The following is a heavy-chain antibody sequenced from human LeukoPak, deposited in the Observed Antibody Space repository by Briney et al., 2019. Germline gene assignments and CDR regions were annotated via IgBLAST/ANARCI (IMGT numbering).Heavy chain of an antibody. D-gene: IGHD3-16*02. CDR3: ARGLRLGELSLFDY. CDR2: ISSNGGST. J-gene: IGHJ4*02. CDR1: GFTFSSYA. Sequence: GGSLRLSCAASGFTFSSYAMHWVRQAPGKGLEYVSAISSNGGSTYYANSVKGRFTISRDNSKNTLYLQMGSLRAEDMAVYYCARGLRLGELSLFDYRGQGTLVTVSS. V-gene: IGHV3-64*01.